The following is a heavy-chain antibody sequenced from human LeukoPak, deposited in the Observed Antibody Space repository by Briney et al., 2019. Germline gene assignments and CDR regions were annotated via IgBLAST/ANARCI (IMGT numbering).Heavy chain of an antibody. CDR3: VNGYTYGQY. J-gene: IGHJ4*02. V-gene: IGHV3-23*01. CDR1: GFTVGSNY. Sequence: GGSLRLSCAASGFTVGSNYMSWVRQAPGKGLEWVSTISGSGDNTYYTDSVKGRFTISRDNAKNTLYLQMNSLRAEDTAVYFCVNGYTYGQYWGQGTLVTVSS. CDR2: ISGSGDNT. D-gene: IGHD5-18*01.